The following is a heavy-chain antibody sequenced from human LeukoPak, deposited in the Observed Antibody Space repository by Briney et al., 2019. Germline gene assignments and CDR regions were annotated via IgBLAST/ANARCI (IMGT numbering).Heavy chain of an antibody. V-gene: IGHV4-59*11. D-gene: IGHD3-22*01. CDR2: VFYSGTT. J-gene: IGHJ3*02. CDR1: GGSIGRHY. Sequence: SETLSLTCTVSGGSIGRHYWSWIRQPPGSGLEWIGYVFYSGTTNYNPSLKSRVTISVDTSKNQFSLKLSSVTAADTAVYYCARDYYDSRGEAFDIWGLGTMVTVSS. CDR3: ARDYYDSRGEAFDI.